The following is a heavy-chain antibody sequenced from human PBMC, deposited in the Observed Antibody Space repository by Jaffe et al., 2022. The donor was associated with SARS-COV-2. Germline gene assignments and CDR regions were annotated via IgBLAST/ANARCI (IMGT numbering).Heavy chain of an antibody. Sequence: EVQLVESGGGLVKPGGSLRLSCAASGFTFSSYSMNWVRQAPGKGLEWVSSISSSSSYIYYADSVKGRFTISRDNAKNSLYLQMNSLRAEDTAVYYCARDPPQSSSWSYFDYWGQGTLVTVSS. D-gene: IGHD6-13*01. J-gene: IGHJ4*02. V-gene: IGHV3-21*01. CDR3: ARDPPQSSSWSYFDY. CDR1: GFTFSSYS. CDR2: ISSSSSYI.